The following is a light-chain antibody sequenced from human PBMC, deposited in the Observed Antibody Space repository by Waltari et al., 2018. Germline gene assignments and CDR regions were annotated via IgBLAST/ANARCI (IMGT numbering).Light chain of an antibody. CDR1: SSDIGAYNY. CDR2: DVN. J-gene: IGLJ3*02. Sequence: HSALTQPASVSGSPGQSITISSTGTSSDIGAYNYVSWYQQCPVKAPKLIIFDVNNRPSGVSSRFSGSKSGNTASLTISGLQAEDEADFYCCSFTSTSSWVFGGGTKLTVL. CDR3: CSFTSTSSWV. V-gene: IGLV2-14*03.